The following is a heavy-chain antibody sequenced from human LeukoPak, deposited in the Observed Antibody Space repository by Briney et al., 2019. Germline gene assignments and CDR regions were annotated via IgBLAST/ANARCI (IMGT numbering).Heavy chain of an antibody. Sequence: GGSLRLSCAASGFTFSDYFLDWVRQAPGKGLEWVGRTRNKANSYITEYATSVAGRFTISRDDSKNSLYLQMSSLKTDDTAMYYCASIRGTFGYWGQGTLVTVSS. V-gene: IGHV3-72*01. D-gene: IGHD1-26*01. CDR2: TRNKANSYIT. CDR1: GFTFSDYF. J-gene: IGHJ4*02. CDR3: ASIRGTFGY.